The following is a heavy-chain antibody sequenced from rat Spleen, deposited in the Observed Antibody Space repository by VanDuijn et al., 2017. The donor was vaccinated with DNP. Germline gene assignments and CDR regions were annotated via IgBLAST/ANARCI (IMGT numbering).Heavy chain of an antibody. CDR1: GFSLTSNS. D-gene: IGHD1-7*01. Sequence: QVQLKESGPGLVQPSQTLSLTCTVSGFSLTSNSVHWVRLPPGKGLEWIGTMWSGGTTDYNSGLRSRLSISRDTSKSQVFLKMNGLQTEDTATYYCSRGDYSYWGQGVMVTVSS. J-gene: IGHJ2*01. V-gene: IGHV2-1*01. CDR2: MWSGGTT. CDR3: SRGDYSY.